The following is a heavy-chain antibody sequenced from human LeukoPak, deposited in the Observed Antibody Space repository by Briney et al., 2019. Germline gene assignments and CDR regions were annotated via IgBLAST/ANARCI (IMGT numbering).Heavy chain of an antibody. D-gene: IGHD4-23*01. J-gene: IGHJ3*02. CDR2: ISSSGSTI. Sequence: GGSLRLSCAASGFTFSSYEMNWVRQAPGKGLEWVSYISSSGSTIYYADSVKGRFTISRDNAKNSLYLQVNSLRAEDTAVYYCARDYGGKGGAFDIWGQGTMVTVSS. CDR3: ARDYGGKGGAFDI. V-gene: IGHV3-48*03. CDR1: GFTFSSYE.